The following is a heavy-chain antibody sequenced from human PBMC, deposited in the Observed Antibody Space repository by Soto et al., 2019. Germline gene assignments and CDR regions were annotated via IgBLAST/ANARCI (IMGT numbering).Heavy chain of an antibody. CDR3: ARSEQQLDTESYYVMDV. CDR1: GGSISSGGYY. CDR2: IYYSGST. J-gene: IGHJ6*02. D-gene: IGHD6-13*01. Sequence: QVQLQESGPGLVKPSQTLSLTCTVSGGSISSGGYYWSWIRQHPGKGLEWIGYIYYSGSTYYTPSLKSRVTISVDTSKTQFSLKLSSVTAADTAVYYCARSEQQLDTESYYVMDVWGQGTTVTVSS. V-gene: IGHV4-31*03.